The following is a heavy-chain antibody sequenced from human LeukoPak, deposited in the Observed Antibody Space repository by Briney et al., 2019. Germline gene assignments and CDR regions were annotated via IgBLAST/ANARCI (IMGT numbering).Heavy chain of an antibody. Sequence: GRSLRLSCAASGFTFSSYAMSWVRQAPGKGLEWVSAISGSGGSTYYADSVKGRFTISRDNSKNTLYLQMNSLRAEDTAVYYCAKGPILQFTEYFQHWGQGTLVTVSS. J-gene: IGHJ1*01. V-gene: IGHV3-23*01. CDR3: AKGPILQFTEYFQH. D-gene: IGHD4-11*01. CDR1: GFTFSSYA. CDR2: ISGSGGST.